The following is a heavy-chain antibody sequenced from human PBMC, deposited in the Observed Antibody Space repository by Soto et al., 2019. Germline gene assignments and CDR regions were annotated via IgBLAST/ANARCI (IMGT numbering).Heavy chain of an antibody. J-gene: IGHJ6*03. V-gene: IGHV4-59*02. CDR1: GGSVTGYY. CDR2: IYYSGST. CDR3: ARAAAGVIFGGVAYYYYYLDV. D-gene: IGHD3-3*01. Sequence: SETLSLTRTVSGGSVTGYYWTWIRQPLGKGLEWIGYIYYSGSTNYNPSLESRVTISVDTSKNQFSLKLSSVTAADTAVYYCARAAAGVIFGGVAYYYYYLDVWGKGTTVTVSS.